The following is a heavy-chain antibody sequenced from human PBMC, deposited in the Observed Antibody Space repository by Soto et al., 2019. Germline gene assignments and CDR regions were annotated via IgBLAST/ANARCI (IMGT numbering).Heavy chain of an antibody. D-gene: IGHD3-10*01. CDR1: GFTFSSYA. V-gene: IGHV3-23*01. Sequence: GGSLRLSCAASGFTFSSYAMSWVRQAPGKGLEWVSAISGSGGSTYYADSVKGRFTISRDNSKNTLYLQMNSLRAEDTAVYYCAKDRWFGELFTYYYYGMDVWGQGTTVTVSS. CDR2: ISGSGGST. J-gene: IGHJ6*02. CDR3: AKDRWFGELFTYYYYGMDV.